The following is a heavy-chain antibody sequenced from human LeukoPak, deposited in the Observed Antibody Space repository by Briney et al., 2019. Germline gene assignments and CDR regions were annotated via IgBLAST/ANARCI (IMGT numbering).Heavy chain of an antibody. CDR3: ARDYESLFDY. J-gene: IGHJ4*02. CDR2: IGYDGSDK. V-gene: IGHV3-33*01. Sequence: PGGSLRLSCAASGITFSSYGMHWVRQAPGKGLEWVAVIGYDGSDKYYADSVKGRFTISRDNSKNTLYLQMNSLRAEDTAVYYCARDYESLFDYWGQGTLVTVSS. CDR1: GITFSSYG. D-gene: IGHD3-3*01.